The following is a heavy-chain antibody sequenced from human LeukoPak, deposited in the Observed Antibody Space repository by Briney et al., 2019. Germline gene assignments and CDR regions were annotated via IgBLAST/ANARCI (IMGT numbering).Heavy chain of an antibody. CDR1: GGSTSNFY. J-gene: IGHJ4*02. CDR2: IFYSGST. V-gene: IGHV4-59*01. Sequence: SETLSLTCTVSGGSTSNFYWSWIRQPPGKGLEWIGHIFYSGSTNYNPSLKSRLTISVDTSKNQFSLKLTSVTAADTAVYFCARGPYYYDSTGYLPNYDYWGQGTQVTVSS. D-gene: IGHD3-22*01. CDR3: ARGPYYYDSTGYLPNYDY.